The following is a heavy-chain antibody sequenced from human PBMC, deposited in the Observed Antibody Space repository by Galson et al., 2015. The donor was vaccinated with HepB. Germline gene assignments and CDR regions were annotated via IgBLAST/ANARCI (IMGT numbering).Heavy chain of an antibody. Sequence: SLRLSCAASGFTFSSYWMSWVRQAPGKGLEWVANIKQDGSEKYYVDSVKGRFTISRDNAKNSLYLQMNSLRAEDTAVYYCAREHSSSGYYYYYYGMDVWGQGTTVTVSS. J-gene: IGHJ6*02. CDR2: IKQDGSEK. CDR3: AREHSSSGYYYYYYGMDV. V-gene: IGHV3-7*03. D-gene: IGHD6-13*01. CDR1: GFTFSSYW.